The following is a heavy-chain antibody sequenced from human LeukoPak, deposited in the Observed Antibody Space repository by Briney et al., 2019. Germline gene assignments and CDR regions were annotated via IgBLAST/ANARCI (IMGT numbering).Heavy chain of an antibody. J-gene: IGHJ5*02. Sequence: ASVKVSCKASGYTFTGYYMLWVRQAPGQGLEWMGWINPNSGGTNYAQKFQGRVTMTRDTSISTAYMELSRLRSDDTAVYYCAREKLLWFGEFPYNWFDPWGQGTLVTVSS. CDR3: AREKLLWFGEFPYNWFDP. CDR2: INPNSGGT. CDR1: GYTFTGYY. V-gene: IGHV1-2*02. D-gene: IGHD3-10*01.